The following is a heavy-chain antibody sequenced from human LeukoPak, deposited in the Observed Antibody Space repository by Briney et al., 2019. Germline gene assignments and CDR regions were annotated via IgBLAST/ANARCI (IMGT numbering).Heavy chain of an antibody. Sequence: SVKVSCKASGGTFSSYAISWVRQAPGQGLEWMGGIIPIFGTANYAQKFQGRVTITADESTSTAYTELSSLRSEDTAVYYCASRDGYNSDFDYWGQGTLVTVSS. D-gene: IGHD5-24*01. V-gene: IGHV1-69*13. CDR3: ASRDGYNSDFDY. CDR2: IIPIFGTA. CDR1: GGTFSSYA. J-gene: IGHJ4*02.